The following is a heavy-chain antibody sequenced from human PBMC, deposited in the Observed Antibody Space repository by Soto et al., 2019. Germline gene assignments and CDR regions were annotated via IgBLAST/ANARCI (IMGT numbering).Heavy chain of an antibody. V-gene: IGHV3-23*01. Sequence: PGGSLRLSCAASGVSFSDYAMSWVRQAPGKGLEWVSVISESGGSTHYADSVRGRFTVSRDNSKNSLSLRMNSLRDEDTAVYFCAKRSPYSSGWYSPIFDHWGQGALVTVSS. J-gene: IGHJ4*02. CDR2: ISESGGST. CDR1: GVSFSDYA. CDR3: AKRSPYSSGWYSPIFDH. D-gene: IGHD6-13*01.